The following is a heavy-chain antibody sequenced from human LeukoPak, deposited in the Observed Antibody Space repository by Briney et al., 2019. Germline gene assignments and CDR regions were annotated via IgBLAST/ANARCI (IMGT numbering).Heavy chain of an antibody. Sequence: SVKVSCKASGGTFTSYDISWVRQAPGQGLEWMGGITPMFGTANHAQKFQGRVTITAVESMSTVYMELSSLRFEDTAVYYCARGWLAEATVVTPYNYWGQGTLVTVSS. D-gene: IGHD4-23*01. CDR1: GGTFTSYD. CDR2: ITPMFGTA. J-gene: IGHJ4*02. CDR3: ARGWLAEATVVTPYNY. V-gene: IGHV1-69*13.